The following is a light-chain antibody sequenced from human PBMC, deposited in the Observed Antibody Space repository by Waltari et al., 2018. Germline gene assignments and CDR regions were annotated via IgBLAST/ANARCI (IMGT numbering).Light chain of an antibody. CDR2: AAS. CDR1: QSISAY. CDR3: QQGYSART. Sequence: DIQMTQSPSSLSASVGDRITITCRASQSISAYLSWYQQRPGQAPKLLIYAASSLESGVPSRFSGSGSGTDFTLTISSLQPEDFATYYCQQGYSARTFGQGTRVDIK. V-gene: IGKV1-39*01. J-gene: IGKJ1*01.